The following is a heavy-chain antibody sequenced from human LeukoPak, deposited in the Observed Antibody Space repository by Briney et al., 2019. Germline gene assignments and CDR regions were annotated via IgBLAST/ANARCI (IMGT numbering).Heavy chain of an antibody. J-gene: IGHJ5*02. CDR2: IYHSGST. Sequence: SETLSLTCAVSGYSISSGYYWGWIRQPPGKGLEWIGSIYHSGSTYYNPSLKSRVTTSVDTSKNQFSLKLSSVTAADTAVYYCARVSTGWFDPWGQGTLVTVSS. D-gene: IGHD2-8*02. CDR1: GYSISSGYY. V-gene: IGHV4-38-2*01. CDR3: ARVSTGWFDP.